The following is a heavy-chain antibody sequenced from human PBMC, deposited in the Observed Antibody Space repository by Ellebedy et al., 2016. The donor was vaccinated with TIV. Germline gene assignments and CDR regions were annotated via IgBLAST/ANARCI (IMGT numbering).Heavy chain of an antibody. CDR1: GSTFDDYA. CDR2: VSWNSGSI. Sequence: GGSLRLXCAASGSTFDDYAMHWVRQAPGKGLEWVSTVSWNSGSIGYADSVKGRFSISRDNAKNFLYLQMNSLRAEDTALYYCAKSPYCRCGICYSIDYWGQGTLVTVSS. D-gene: IGHD2-15*01. V-gene: IGHV3-9*01. J-gene: IGHJ4*02. CDR3: AKSPYCRCGICYSIDY.